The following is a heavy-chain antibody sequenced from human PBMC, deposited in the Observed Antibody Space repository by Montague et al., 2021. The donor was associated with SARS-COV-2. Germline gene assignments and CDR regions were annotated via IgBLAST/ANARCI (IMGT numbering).Heavy chain of an antibody. Sequence: SETLSFTCSVSGFSISSGFYWAWIRQSPGKGPEWIGTVYHSGYTHYNPSLKGRVTVSIDTSKNQFSLTVTSVTAADTAVYFCARRGYTGSDYFDYWGQGTLVTVSS. D-gene: IGHD5-12*01. CDR1: GFSISSGFY. CDR2: VYHSGYT. J-gene: IGHJ4*02. CDR3: ARRGYTGSDYFDY. V-gene: IGHV4-38-2*01.